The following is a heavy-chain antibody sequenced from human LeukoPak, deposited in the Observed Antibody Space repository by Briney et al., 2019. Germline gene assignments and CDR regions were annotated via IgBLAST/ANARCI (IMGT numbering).Heavy chain of an antibody. V-gene: IGHV3-48*01. CDR2: ISTSSSTI. Sequence: LAGGSLRLSCAASGFTFSSYSMNWVRQAPGKGLEWVSYISTSSSTIYYADSVKGRFTISRDNAKNSLYLQMNSLRAEDTAVYYCAKDLDYGDYAQGDLDYWGQGTLVTVSS. J-gene: IGHJ4*02. CDR3: AKDLDYGDYAQGDLDY. CDR1: GFTFSSYS. D-gene: IGHD4-17*01.